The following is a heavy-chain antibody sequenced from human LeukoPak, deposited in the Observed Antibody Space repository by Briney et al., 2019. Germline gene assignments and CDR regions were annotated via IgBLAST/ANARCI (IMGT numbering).Heavy chain of an antibody. J-gene: IGHJ4*02. CDR2: IYYSGTT. V-gene: IGHV4-59*02. CDR3: ATTEQWLAFES. D-gene: IGHD6-19*01. CDR1: GASVSSYH. Sequence: SETLSLTCTVSGASVSSYHWRWIRQPPGKGREWMGNIYYSGTTNYNPSLESRVTISLDTTKNQFSLKLSSVTAADTAFYYCATTEQWLAFESWGQGKLVTVSS.